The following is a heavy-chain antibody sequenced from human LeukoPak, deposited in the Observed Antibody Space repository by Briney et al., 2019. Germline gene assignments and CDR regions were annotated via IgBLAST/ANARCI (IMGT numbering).Heavy chain of an antibody. CDR1: GGSFTGYY. CDR3: AREPRLLYYDFWSGYIGGSFDY. D-gene: IGHD3-3*01. V-gene: IGHV4-38-2*02. Sequence: SETLSLTCAVFGGSFTGYYWGWIRQPPGKGLEWIGSIYHSGSTYYNPSLKSRVTISVDTSKNQFSLKLSSVTAADTAVYYCAREPRLLYYDFWSGYIGGSFDYWGQGTLVTVSS. CDR2: IYHSGST. J-gene: IGHJ4*02.